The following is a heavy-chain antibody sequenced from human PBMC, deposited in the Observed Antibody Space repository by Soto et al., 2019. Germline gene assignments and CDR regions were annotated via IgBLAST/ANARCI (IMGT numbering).Heavy chain of an antibody. J-gene: IGHJ3*02. CDR2: IIPTFGTA. V-gene: IGHV1-69*13. CDR3: ATTGYDSSGFGTDAFDI. Sequence: SVKVSCKASGGTFSSYAISWVRQAPGQGLEWMGGIIPTFGTANYAQKFQGRVTITADESTSTAYMELSSLRSEDTAVYYCATTGYDSSGFGTDAFDIWGQGTMVTVSS. CDR1: GGTFSSYA. D-gene: IGHD3-22*01.